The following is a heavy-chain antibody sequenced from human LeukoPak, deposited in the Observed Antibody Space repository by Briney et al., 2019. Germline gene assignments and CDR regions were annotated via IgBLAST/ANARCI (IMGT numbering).Heavy chain of an antibody. J-gene: IGHJ4*02. D-gene: IGHD3-10*01. CDR2: ISYDGSNK. CDR3: AKGVYYGSGSYYDY. Sequence: QAGRSLRLSCAASGFTFSSYAMHWVRQAPGKGLEWVAVISYDGSNKYYADSVKGRFTISRDNSKNTLYLQMNSLRAEDTAVYYCAKGVYYGSGSYYDYWAREPWSPSPQ. CDR1: GFTFSSYA. V-gene: IGHV3-30-3*01.